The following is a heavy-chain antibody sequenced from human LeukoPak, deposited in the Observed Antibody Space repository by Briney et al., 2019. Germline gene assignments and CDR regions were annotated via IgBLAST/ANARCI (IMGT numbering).Heavy chain of an antibody. J-gene: IGHJ6*02. Sequence: TGGSLRLSCAASGFTFSSYAMSWVRQAPGKGLEWVSGISGRGGSTYYADSVKGRFTISRDNSKNTLYLQMNSLRAEDTAVYYCARGWHHGMDVWGQGTTVTVSS. D-gene: IGHD2-15*01. CDR2: ISGRGGST. CDR1: GFTFSSYA. CDR3: ARGWHHGMDV. V-gene: IGHV3-23*01.